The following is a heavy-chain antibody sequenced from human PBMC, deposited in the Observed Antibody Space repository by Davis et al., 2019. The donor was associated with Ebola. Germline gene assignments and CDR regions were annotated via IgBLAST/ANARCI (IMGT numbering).Heavy chain of an antibody. CDR2: IYYSGST. V-gene: IGHV4-61*01. D-gene: IGHD2-15*01. Sequence: PSETLSLTCTVSGGSVSSGSYYWSWIRQPPGKGLEWIGYIYYSGSTNYNPSLKSRVTISVDTSKNQFSLKLSSVTAADTAVYYCARDAPKHLGYCSGGSCTQNWFDPWGQGTLVTVSS. CDR1: GGSVSSGSYY. CDR3: ARDAPKHLGYCSGGSCTQNWFDP. J-gene: IGHJ5*02.